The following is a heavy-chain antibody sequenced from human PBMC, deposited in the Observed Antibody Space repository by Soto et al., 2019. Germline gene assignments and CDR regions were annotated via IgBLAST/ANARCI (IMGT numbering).Heavy chain of an antibody. V-gene: IGHV3-9*01. CDR1: GFTFDDYA. D-gene: IGHD2-15*01. J-gene: IGHJ4*02. CDR2: ISWNSGSI. CDR3: AKDMGYCSGGSCYSFDY. Sequence: EVQLVASGGGLVQPGRSLRLSCAASGFTFDDYAMHWVRQAPGKGLEWVSGISWNSGSIGYADSVKGRFTISRDNAKNSLYLQMNSLRAEDTALYYCAKDMGYCSGGSCYSFDYWGQGTLVTVSS.